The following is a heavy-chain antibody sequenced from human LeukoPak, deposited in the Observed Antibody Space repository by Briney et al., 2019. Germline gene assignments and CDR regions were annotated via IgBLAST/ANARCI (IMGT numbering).Heavy chain of an antibody. CDR2: ISAYNGNT. Sequence: ASVKVSCKASGYTFTSYGISWVRQAPGQGLEWMGWISAYNGNTNYAQKLQGRVTMTTDTSTSTAYMELRSLRSDDTAVYYCARDQGETYYDYVWGSYRYGDAFDIWGQGTMATVSS. D-gene: IGHD3-16*02. J-gene: IGHJ3*02. V-gene: IGHV1-18*01. CDR1: GYTFTSYG. CDR3: ARDQGETYYDYVWGSYRYGDAFDI.